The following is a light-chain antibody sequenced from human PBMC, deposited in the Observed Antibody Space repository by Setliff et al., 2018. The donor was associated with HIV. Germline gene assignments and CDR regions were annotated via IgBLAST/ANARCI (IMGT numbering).Light chain of an antibody. V-gene: IGKV1-39*01. Sequence: DIQMTQSPSSLSASAGDRVSITCRASQSISSYLNWYQQKPGKAPKLLVYAASSLQAGVPSRFSGSGSGTDFTLTISSLQPEDIATYYCQQTYITTWTFGQGTKV. J-gene: IGKJ1*01. CDR1: QSISSY. CDR2: AAS. CDR3: QQTYITTWT.